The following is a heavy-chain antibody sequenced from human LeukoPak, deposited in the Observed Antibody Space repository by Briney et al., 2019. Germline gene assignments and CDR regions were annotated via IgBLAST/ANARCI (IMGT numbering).Heavy chain of an antibody. Sequence: PMASVKVSCKASGYTFTSYGISWVRQAPGQGLEWMGWISAYNGNTNYAQKLQGRVTMTTDTSTSTAYMELRSLRSDDTAVYYCARVVTVFGVVIQYYFDYWGQGTLVTVSS. D-gene: IGHD3-3*01. J-gene: IGHJ4*02. CDR2: ISAYNGNT. CDR1: GYTFTSYG. V-gene: IGHV1-18*01. CDR3: ARVVTVFGVVIQYYFDY.